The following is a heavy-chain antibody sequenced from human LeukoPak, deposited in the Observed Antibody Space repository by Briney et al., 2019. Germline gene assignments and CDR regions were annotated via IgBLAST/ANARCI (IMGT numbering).Heavy chain of an antibody. V-gene: IGHV4-59*01. J-gene: IGHJ5*02. Sequence: SETLSLTCTVSGGSISSYYWSWIRQPAGKGLEWIGYIYYSGSTNYNPSLKSRVTISVDTSKNQFSLELSSVTAADTAIYYCAREEYCGADCYSGFDHWGQGTLVTVSS. CDR3: AREEYCGADCYSGFDH. D-gene: IGHD2-21*02. CDR1: GGSISSYY. CDR2: IYYSGST.